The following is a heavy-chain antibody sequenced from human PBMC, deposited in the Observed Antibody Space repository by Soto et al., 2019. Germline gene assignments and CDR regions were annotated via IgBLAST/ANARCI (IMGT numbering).Heavy chain of an antibody. D-gene: IGHD1-26*01. J-gene: IGHJ4*02. Sequence: PSETLSLTCSVSGDSVSSGDYYWSWIRQPAGKGLEWIGRIYTSGSTNYNPSLKSRVTMSVDTSKNQFSLKLSSVTAADTAVYYCARAGRVGATNFDYWGQGTLVTVSS. CDR3: ARAGRVGATNFDY. CDR1: GDSVSSGDYY. V-gene: IGHV4-61*02. CDR2: IYTSGST.